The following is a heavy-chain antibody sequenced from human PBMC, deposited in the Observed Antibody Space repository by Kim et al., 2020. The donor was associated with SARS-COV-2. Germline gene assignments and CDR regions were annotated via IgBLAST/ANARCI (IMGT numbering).Heavy chain of an antibody. D-gene: IGHD1-26*01. CDR1: GYTFTGYY. J-gene: IGHJ3*02. V-gene: IGHV1-2*02. CDR3: ARDRSGSYSSVAFDI. CDR2: INPNSGGT. Sequence: ASVKVSCKASGYTFTGYYMHWVRQAPGQGLEWMGWINPNSGGTNYAQKFQGRVTMTRDTSISTAYMELSRLRSDDTAVYYCARDRSGSYSSVAFDIWGQGTMVTVSS.